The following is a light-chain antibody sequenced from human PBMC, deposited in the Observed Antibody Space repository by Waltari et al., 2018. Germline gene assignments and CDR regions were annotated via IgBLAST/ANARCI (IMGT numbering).Light chain of an antibody. CDR3: QHYEASPVT. Sequence: LSPPPPGPSSFSPEGGAPSCSTNHNSTSSSLTWSQQKPGQPPRLLIYGASSRATGIPDRFSGSGSGTDFTLTISRLEPEDFAVYYCQHYEASPVTFGEGTKVEIK. CDR1: HNSTSSS. CDR2: GAS. J-gene: IGKJ4*02. V-gene: IGKV3-20*01.